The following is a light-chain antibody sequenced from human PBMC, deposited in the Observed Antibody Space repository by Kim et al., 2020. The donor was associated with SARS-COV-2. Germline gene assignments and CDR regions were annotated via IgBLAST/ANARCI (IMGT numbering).Light chain of an antibody. Sequence: VALGQTVRITYQGDSLRTYSASWYQQKPGQALVLVIYGQDNRPSGIPDRFSAPRSGNTVSLTITGAQAEDEADYYCYSRDSSGHRVFGGGTQLTVL. CDR1: SLRTYS. CDR2: GQD. CDR3: YSRDSSGHRV. J-gene: IGLJ2*01. V-gene: IGLV3-19*01.